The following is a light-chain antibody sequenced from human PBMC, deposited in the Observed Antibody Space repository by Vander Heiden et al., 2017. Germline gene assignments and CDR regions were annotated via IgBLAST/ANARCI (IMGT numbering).Light chain of an antibody. V-gene: IGLV1-40*01. J-gene: IGLJ2*01. CDR1: SSNSGVGYG. CDR2: GNT. CDR3: QSDDSSLSVV. Sequence: QSVLPQPPSVSGAPGPRLLISCTERSSNSGVGYGVHWYQQLPGTAPKLIIYGNTNRPSGVPDRFSGSKSGTSASLAITGLQAEDEADYYCQSDDSSLSVVFGGGTKLTVL.